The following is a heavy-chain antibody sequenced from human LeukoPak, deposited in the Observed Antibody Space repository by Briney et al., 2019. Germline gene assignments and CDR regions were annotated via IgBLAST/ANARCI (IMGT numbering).Heavy chain of an antibody. Sequence: SETLSPTCTVSDDSISSYYWIWIRQPPGKGLEWIGSIYYSGSTYYNPSLKSRVTISVDTSKNQFSLKLSSVTAADTAVYYCARTYGSGSYYKVGGYFQHWGQGTLVTVSS. V-gene: IGHV4-59*12. D-gene: IGHD3-10*01. CDR3: ARTYGSGSYYKVGGYFQH. CDR1: DDSISSYY. CDR2: IYYSGST. J-gene: IGHJ1*01.